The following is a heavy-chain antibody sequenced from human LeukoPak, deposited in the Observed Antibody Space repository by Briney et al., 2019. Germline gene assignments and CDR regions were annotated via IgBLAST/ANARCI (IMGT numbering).Heavy chain of an antibody. D-gene: IGHD1-20*01. J-gene: IGHJ4*02. Sequence: EASVKVSCKASGYTFTSYYMHWVRQAPGQGLEWMGIINPSGGSTSDAQKFQGRVTMTRDTSTSTVYMELSSLRSEDTAVYYCARDLGHITGTPGYYFDYWGQGTLVTVSS. CDR2: INPSGGST. CDR1: GYTFTSYY. V-gene: IGHV1-46*01. CDR3: ARDLGHITGTPGYYFDY.